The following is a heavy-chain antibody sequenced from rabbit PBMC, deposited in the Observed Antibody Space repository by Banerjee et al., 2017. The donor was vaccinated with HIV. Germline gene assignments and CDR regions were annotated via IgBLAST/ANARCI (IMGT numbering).Heavy chain of an antibody. D-gene: IGHD1-1*01. J-gene: IGHJ4*01. CDR3: ARSTSGYDIGDL. V-gene: IGHV1S40*01. Sequence: VESGGGLVKPGASLTLTCKASGLDFSSYSMSWVRQAPGKGLEWIGYIDPVFGSTYYASWVNGRFTISKTSSTTVTLQMTSLTAADTATYFCARSTSGYDIGDLWGPGTLVTVS. CDR2: IDPVFGST. CDR1: GLDFSSYS.